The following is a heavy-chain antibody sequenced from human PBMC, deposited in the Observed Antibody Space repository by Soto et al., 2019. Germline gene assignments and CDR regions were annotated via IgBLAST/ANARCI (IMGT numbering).Heavy chain of an antibody. CDR1: VSSISSSGHY. J-gene: IGHJ6*02. D-gene: IGHD6-19*01. CDR2: VYYSGNN. CDR3: PYSSNPNYFSGLDV. V-gene: IGHV4-39*01. Sequence: SETLSLTYTVSVSSISSSGHYWSLIRQPPGRGLEWIASVYYSGNNYYNPFLKRRLTISIDTSNNQFPLKLNSVTAAYTGVYYCPYSSNPNYFSGLDVWGQGTTVIVCS.